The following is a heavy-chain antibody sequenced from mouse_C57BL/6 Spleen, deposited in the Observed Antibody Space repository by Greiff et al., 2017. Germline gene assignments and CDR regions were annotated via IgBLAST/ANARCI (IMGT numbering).Heavy chain of an antibody. D-gene: IGHD2-3*01. CDR3: ARGGYYEYWYFDV. CDR1: GFTFSSYA. V-gene: IGHV5-4*03. CDR2: ISDGGSYT. J-gene: IGHJ1*03. Sequence: EVKVVESGGGLVKPGGSLKLSCAASGFTFSSYAMSWVRQTPEKRLEWVATISDGGSYTYYPDNVKGRFTISRDNAKNNLYLQMSHLTSEDTAMYYGARGGYYEYWYFDVWGTGTTVTVSS.